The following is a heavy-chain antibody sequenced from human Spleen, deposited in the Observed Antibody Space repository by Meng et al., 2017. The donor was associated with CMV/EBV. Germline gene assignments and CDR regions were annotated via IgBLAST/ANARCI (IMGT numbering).Heavy chain of an antibody. D-gene: IGHD5-18*01. V-gene: IGHV4-30-4*01. CDR3: ARVGWRQWSFDL. J-gene: IGHJ2*01. CDR2: IYYSGST. CDR1: GGSISSGDYY. Sequence: HESGPALVNPSQTLSLTCTVLGGSISSGDYYWSWIRQPPGKGLELIGHIYYSGSTSYNPSLKSRVTISVDTSNNQFSLKLSSVTAADTAVYYCARVGWRQWSFDLWGRGTLVTVSS.